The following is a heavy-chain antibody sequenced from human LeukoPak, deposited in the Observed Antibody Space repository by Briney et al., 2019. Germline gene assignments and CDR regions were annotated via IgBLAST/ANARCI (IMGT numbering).Heavy chain of an antibody. CDR2: ISYDGSNG. CDR3: AKRQLTNLDANFDY. Sequence: GGSLRLSCAASGFTFTTNAMDWVGQAQGKGLEGGAAISYDGSNGYYPDSVKGRFTISRDNSKNTLYLQMNSLRAEDTAVYYCAKRQLTNLDANFDYWGQGNLVTVSS. J-gene: IGHJ4*02. V-gene: IGHV3-30-3*02. CDR1: GFTFTTNA. D-gene: IGHD1-1*01.